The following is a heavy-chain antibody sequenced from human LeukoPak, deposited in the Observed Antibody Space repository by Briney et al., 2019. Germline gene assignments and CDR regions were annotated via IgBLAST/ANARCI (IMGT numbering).Heavy chain of an antibody. V-gene: IGHV1-69*05. D-gene: IGHD1-7*01. Sequence: GALVKVSCKASGGTFSSYAISWVRQAPGQGLEWMGGIIPIFGTANYAQKFQGRVTITTDESTSTAYMELSSLRSEDTAVYYCARGNWNYGILGFDPWGQGTLVTVSS. J-gene: IGHJ5*02. CDR1: GGTFSSYA. CDR2: IIPIFGTA. CDR3: ARGNWNYGILGFDP.